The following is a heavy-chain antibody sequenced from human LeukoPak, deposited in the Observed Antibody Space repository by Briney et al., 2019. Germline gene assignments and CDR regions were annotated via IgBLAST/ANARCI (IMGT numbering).Heavy chain of an antibody. D-gene: IGHD6-19*01. V-gene: IGHV1-69-2*01. CDR3: ATGSSSGWYVDY. CDR2: VDPEDGET. J-gene: IGHJ4*02. CDR1: RYTFTDYY. Sequence: GASVKVSCKVSRYTFTDYYMHWVQQAPGKGLEWMGLVDPEDGETIYAEKFQGRVTITADTSTDTAYMELSSLRSEDTAVYYCATGSSSGWYVDYWGQGTLVTVSS.